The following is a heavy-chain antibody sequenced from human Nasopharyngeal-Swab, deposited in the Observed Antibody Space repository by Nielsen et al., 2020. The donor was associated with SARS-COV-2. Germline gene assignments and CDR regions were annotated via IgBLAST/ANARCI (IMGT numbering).Heavy chain of an antibody. Sequence: PGKGLEWIGEINHSGSTNYNPSLKSRVTISVDTSKNQSSLKLSSVTAADTAVYYCARSIAAAGNFPRIRVFPDVWGKGTTVTVSS. CDR3: ARSIAAAGNFPRIRVFPDV. CDR2: INHSGST. J-gene: IGHJ6*04. D-gene: IGHD6-13*01. V-gene: IGHV4-34*01.